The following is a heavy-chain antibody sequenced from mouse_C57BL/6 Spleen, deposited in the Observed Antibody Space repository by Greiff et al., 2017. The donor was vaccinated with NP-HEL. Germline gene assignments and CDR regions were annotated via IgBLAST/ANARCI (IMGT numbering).Heavy chain of an antibody. CDR3: ARDGGYDYAWFAY. CDR2: ISYDGSN. V-gene: IGHV3-6*01. Sequence: EVKLMESGPGLVKPSQSLSLTCSVTGYSITSGYYWNWIRQFPGNKLEWMGYISYDGSNNYNPSLKNRISITRDTSKNQFFLKLNSVTTEDTATYYCARDGGYDYAWFAYWGQGTLVTVSA. J-gene: IGHJ3*01. D-gene: IGHD2-4*01. CDR1: GYSITSGYY.